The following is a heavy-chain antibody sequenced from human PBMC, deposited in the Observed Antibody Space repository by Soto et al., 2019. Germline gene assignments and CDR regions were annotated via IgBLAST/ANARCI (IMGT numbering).Heavy chain of an antibody. CDR3: VRNDVRCDGGRCYGVLLDV. CDR2: IQSGGPT. CDR1: GFTVSSKY. V-gene: IGHV3-66*01. Sequence: EVHLVESGGGLVQPGGSLRLSCAASGFTVSSKYMSWVRQAPGKGLEWVSLIQSGGPTYYADSVKGRFTISRDTSENTLHLQMDSLRAEDTAVYYCVRNDVRCDGGRCYGVLLDVCGKGTTVTVSS. D-gene: IGHD2-15*01. J-gene: IGHJ6*04.